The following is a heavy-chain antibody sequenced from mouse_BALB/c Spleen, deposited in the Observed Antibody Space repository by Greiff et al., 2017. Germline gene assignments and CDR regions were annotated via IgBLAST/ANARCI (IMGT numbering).Heavy chain of an antibody. V-gene: IGHV14-3*02. D-gene: IGHD2-3*01. J-gene: IGHJ2*01. Sequence: EVKLVESGAELVKPGASVKLSCTASGFNIKDTYMHWVKQRPEQGLEWIGRIDPANGNTKYDPKFQGKATITADTSSNTAYLQLSSLTSEDTAVYYCADGYYHFDYWGQGTTLTVSS. CDR3: ADGYYHFDY. CDR2: IDPANGNT. CDR1: GFNIKDTY.